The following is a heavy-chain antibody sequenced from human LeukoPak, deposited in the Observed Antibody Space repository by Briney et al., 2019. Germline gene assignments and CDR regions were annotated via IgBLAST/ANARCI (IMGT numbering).Heavy chain of an antibody. CDR3: ARDRGLLPYYYYMDV. CDR1: GFTFSSYD. CDR2: IRPSGDNT. V-gene: IGHV3-48*03. J-gene: IGHJ6*03. Sequence: GALRLSSAASGFTFSSYDMTWVRQAPGRGLKGVSSIRPSGDNTYYGDSVKGRFTISRDNAKNSLYLQMNSLRAEDTAVYYCARDRGLLPYYYYMDVWGKGTTVTVSS.